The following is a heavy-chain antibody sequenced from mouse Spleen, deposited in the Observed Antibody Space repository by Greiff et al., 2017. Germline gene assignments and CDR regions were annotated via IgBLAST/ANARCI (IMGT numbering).Heavy chain of an antibody. J-gene: IGHJ3*01. CDR3: ARSLLWKRGFAY. V-gene: IGHV14-3*02. CDR1: GFNIKDTY. Sequence: EVKLVESGAELVKPGASVKLSCTASGFNIKDTYMHWVKQRPEQGLEWIGRIDPANGNTKYDPKFQGKATITADTSSNTANLQLSSLTSEDTAVYYCARSLLWKRGFAYWGQGTLVTVSA. CDR2: IDPANGNT. D-gene: IGHD2-1*01.